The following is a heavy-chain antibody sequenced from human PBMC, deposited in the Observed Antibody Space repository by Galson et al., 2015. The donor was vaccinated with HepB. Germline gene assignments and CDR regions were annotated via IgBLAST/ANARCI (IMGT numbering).Heavy chain of an antibody. CDR3: ARDSVVVAATPEAFDI. Sequence: SLRLSCAASGFTFSSYSMNWVRQAPGKGLEWVSSISSSSSYIYYADSVKGRFTISRDNAKNSLYLQMNSLRAEDTAVYYCARDSVVVAATPEAFDIWGQGTMVTVSS. CDR2: ISSSSSYI. J-gene: IGHJ3*02. CDR1: GFTFSSYS. D-gene: IGHD2-15*01. V-gene: IGHV3-21*01.